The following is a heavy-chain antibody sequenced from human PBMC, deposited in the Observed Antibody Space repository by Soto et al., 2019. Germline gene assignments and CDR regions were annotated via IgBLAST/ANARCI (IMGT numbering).Heavy chain of an antibody. V-gene: IGHV2-5*02. CDR1: GISLSTVGVG. D-gene: IGHD2-2*01. CDR3: VHRAFLRTSHNWFDP. Sequence: QITLKESGPTLVKSTQTLTLTCTVSGISLSTVGVGVGWIRQPPGKALEWLALIYWDDDKRYTPSLKSRLTIDRDTPKNQVVLTMTNMDPVDTATYYCVHRAFLRTSHNWFDPWGQGTLVTVSS. J-gene: IGHJ5*02. CDR2: IYWDDDK.